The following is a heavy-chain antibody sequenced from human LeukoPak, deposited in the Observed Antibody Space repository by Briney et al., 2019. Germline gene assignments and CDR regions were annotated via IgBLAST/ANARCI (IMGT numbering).Heavy chain of an antibody. J-gene: IGHJ3*02. Sequence: PGGSLRFSCPASGFTVSSNFMSWVRQAPGKGLEWVSLIYSGGSTYYADSVKGRFTISRDISKNTLFLQLNSLRAEDTAVYYCARGGVVVAAIDAFDIWGQGTLVTVSS. V-gene: IGHV3-66*01. D-gene: IGHD2-15*01. CDR3: ARGGVVVAAIDAFDI. CDR2: IYSGGST. CDR1: GFTVSSNF.